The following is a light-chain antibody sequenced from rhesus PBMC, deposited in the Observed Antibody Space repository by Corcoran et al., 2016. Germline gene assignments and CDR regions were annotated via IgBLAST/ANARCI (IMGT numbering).Light chain of an antibody. CDR1: QNIYSN. CDR2: AAY. V-gene: IGKV1S8*01. J-gene: IGKJ4*01. CDR3: QHFYDTPLT. Sequence: DIQMTQSPSALSASGGDRVTIPCRASQNIYSNLAWYQQKPGKAPKLLIYAAYNLKTGIPSRFSGSGSGTDFTLPISSLQPEDSAAYYCQHFYDTPLTFGGGTKVELK.